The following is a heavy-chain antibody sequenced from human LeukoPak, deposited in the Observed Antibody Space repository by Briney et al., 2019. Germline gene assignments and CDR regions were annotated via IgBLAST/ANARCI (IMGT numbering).Heavy chain of an antibody. CDR1: GYTFTSYY. J-gene: IGHJ3*02. Sequence: ASVKVSCKASGYTFTSYYMHWVRQAPGQGLEWMGIINPSGGSTGYSQKFQGRVTMTRDTSTSTVYMELSSLRSEDTAVYYCASHYYGSGSLDDAFDIWGQGTMVTVSS. CDR2: INPSGGST. CDR3: ASHYYGSGSLDDAFDI. D-gene: IGHD3-10*01. V-gene: IGHV1-46*01.